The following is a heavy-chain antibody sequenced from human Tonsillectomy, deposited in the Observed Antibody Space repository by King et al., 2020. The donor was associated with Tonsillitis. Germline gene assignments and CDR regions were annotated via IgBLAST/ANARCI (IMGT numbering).Heavy chain of an antibody. CDR2: ISWNTANR. CDR3: VKGFIQGGSTDGDAFDV. CDR1: GFIFEDYA. J-gene: IGHJ3*01. Sequence: VQLVESGGGWAQPGRSLRLTCEASGFIFEDYALHWVRQGPGKDLEWVSGISWNTANRAYADSVKGRFTITRDNARNYLYLQMDSLRAADTALYYCVKGFIQGGSTDGDAFDVWGQGTMVSVSP. V-gene: IGHV3-9*01. D-gene: IGHD2-15*01.